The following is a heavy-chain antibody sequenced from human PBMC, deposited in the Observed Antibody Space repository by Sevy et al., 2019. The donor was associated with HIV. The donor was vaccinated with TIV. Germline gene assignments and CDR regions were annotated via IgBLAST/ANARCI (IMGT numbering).Heavy chain of an antibody. V-gene: IGHV3-74*01. Sequence: GGSLRLSCAASGFTFTNYWMHWVRHAPGKGLVWVSRISSDGSITTYADSVKGRFTISRDNAKNTLYLQMDCLRAEDTAAYYCVYYDFWSGSSAYHMDVWGKGTTVTVSS. CDR1: GFTFTNYW. D-gene: IGHD3-3*01. J-gene: IGHJ6*03. CDR2: ISSDGSIT. CDR3: VYYDFWSGSSAYHMDV.